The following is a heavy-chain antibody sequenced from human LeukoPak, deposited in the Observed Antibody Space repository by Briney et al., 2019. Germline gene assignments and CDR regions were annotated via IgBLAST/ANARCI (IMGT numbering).Heavy chain of an antibody. D-gene: IGHD5-18*01. CDR2: IGGGGGGA. CDR1: GFTFSSYA. V-gene: IGHV3-23*01. CDR3: AKDPRTVVIQLLST. Sequence: PGGSLRLSCAASGFTFSSYAMSWVRQAPGKGLEWVSGIGGGGGGAFYADSVKGRFTISRDNSKNTLYLQMNSLRAEDTAVYYCAKDPRTVVIQLLSTWGQGALVTVSS. J-gene: IGHJ4*02.